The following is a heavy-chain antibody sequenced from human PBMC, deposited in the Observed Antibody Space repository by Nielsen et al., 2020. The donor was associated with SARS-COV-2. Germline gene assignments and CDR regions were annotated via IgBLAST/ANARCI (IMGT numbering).Heavy chain of an antibody. CDR3: ARDGIVEMATYNWFDP. CDR2: INHSGST. D-gene: IGHD5-24*01. J-gene: IGHJ5*02. CDR1: GGSFSGYY. Sequence: SETLSLTCAVYGGSFSGYYWSWIRQPPGKGLEWIGEINHSGSTNYNPSLKSRVTISVDTSKNQFSLKLSSVTAADTAVYYCARDGIVEMATYNWFDPWGQGTLVTVSS. V-gene: IGHV4-34*01.